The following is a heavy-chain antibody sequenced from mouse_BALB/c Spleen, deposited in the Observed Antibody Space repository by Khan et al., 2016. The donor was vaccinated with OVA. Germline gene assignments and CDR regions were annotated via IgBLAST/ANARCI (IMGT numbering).Heavy chain of an antibody. CDR2: ISYSGNT. V-gene: IGHV3-2*02. CDR1: GYSITTDYA. CDR3: ARVYGGDFDY. D-gene: IGHD1-1*01. J-gene: IGHJ2*01. Sequence: EVQLLETGPGLVKPSQSLSLTCTVTGYSITTDYAWNWIRQFPGNKLEWMGYISYSGNTKYNPSLKSRISITRDTSKNQFFLQLKSVTTEDTARXYCARVYGGDFDYWGQGTTLTVSS.